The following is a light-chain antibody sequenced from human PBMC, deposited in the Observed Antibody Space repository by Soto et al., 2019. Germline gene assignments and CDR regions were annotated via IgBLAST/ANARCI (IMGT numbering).Light chain of an antibody. V-gene: IGLV2-23*02. CDR1: SSNVGSYKL. Sequence: QSALTQSASVPGSPGQSITISCTGTSSNVGSYKLVSWYQQHPGKAPKLMIFEVNKRPSGVSNRFSGSKPGNTASLTISGLEVEDEADYYCCSSGGSPTYVFGTGTKVTVL. J-gene: IGLJ1*01. CDR3: CSSGGSPTYV. CDR2: EVN.